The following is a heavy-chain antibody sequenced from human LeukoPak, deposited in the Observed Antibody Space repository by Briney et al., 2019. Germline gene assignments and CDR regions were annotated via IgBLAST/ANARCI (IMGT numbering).Heavy chain of an antibody. V-gene: IGHV3-23*01. Sequence: GGSLRLSCAASGFTFSSYAMSWVRQAPGKGLEWVAAISCSGGSKYYADSVKGRFTISRDNSKNTLYLQMNSLRAEDTAVYYCAKDQQQLVFGCWGQGTLVTVS. CDR1: GFTFSSYA. J-gene: IGHJ4*02. D-gene: IGHD6-13*01. CDR2: ISCSGGSK. CDR3: AKDQQQLVFGC.